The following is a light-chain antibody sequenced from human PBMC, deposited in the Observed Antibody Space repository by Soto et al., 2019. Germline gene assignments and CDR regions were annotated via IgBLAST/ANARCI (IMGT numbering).Light chain of an antibody. CDR1: SSDVGGYNY. CDR2: EVS. Sequence: QSALTQPASVSGSPGQSITISCTGTSSDVGGYNYVSRYQQHPGKAPKLMIYEVSNRPSGVSNRFSGSKSGNTASLTISGLQAEDEADYYCSSYTSSSTPLYVFGTGTKAPS. V-gene: IGLV2-14*01. CDR3: SSYTSSSTPLYV. J-gene: IGLJ1*01.